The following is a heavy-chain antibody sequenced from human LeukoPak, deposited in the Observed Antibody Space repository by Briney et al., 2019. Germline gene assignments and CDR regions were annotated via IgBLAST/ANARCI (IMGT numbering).Heavy chain of an antibody. CDR2: IYYSGST. CDR1: GGSISSYY. D-gene: IGHD5-12*01. V-gene: IGHV4-59*08. Sequence: SETLSLTCTVSGGSISSYYWSGIWQPPGKGLKGMGYIYYSGSTNYNPSLKSRVTISVDTSKNQFSLKLSSVTAADTAVYYCARQASGYDYVMLEGYYYYGMDVWGQGTTVTVSS. CDR3: ARQASGYDYVMLEGYYYYGMDV. J-gene: IGHJ6*02.